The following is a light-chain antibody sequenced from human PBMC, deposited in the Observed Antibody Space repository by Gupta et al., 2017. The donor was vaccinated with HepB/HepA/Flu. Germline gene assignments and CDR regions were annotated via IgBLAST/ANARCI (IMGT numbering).Light chain of an antibody. CDR2: KDS. CDR1: VLAKKY. J-gene: IGLJ2*01. Sequence: SYELTQPSPVSVSPGQAARITCSGDVLAKKYARWFQQKPGQAPVLVIYKDSERPSGIPERFSGSSSGTTVTLTISEAQDEDEADYYCYSATDNNLGVFGGGTKLTVL. V-gene: IGLV3-27*01. CDR3: YSATDNNLGV.